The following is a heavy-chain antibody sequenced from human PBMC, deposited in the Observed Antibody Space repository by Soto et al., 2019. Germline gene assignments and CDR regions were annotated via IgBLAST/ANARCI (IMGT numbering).Heavy chain of an antibody. CDR3: ARGAAGTQSLDY. J-gene: IGHJ4*02. D-gene: IGHD6-13*01. Sequence: QVQLVQSGAEVKKPGASVKVSCKASGYTFTSYYMHWVRQAPGQGLEWMGIINTSGGSTSYAQKCQCRVTMTRDTSTSTVYMELSSLRSEDTAVYYCARGAAGTQSLDYCGQGTLVTVSS. CDR1: GYTFTSYY. CDR2: INTSGGST. V-gene: IGHV1-46*01.